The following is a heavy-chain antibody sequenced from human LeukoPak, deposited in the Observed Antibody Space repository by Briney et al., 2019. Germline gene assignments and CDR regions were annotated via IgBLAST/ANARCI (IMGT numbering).Heavy chain of an antibody. CDR2: IIPILGIA. D-gene: IGHD3-9*01. V-gene: IGHV1-69*04. Sequence: GASVKVSCKASGGTFSSYAISWVRQAPGQGLEWMGRIIPILGIANYAQKFQGRVTITADKSTSTAYMELSSLRSEDTAVYYCAREGSMRPVLRYFDWLPTHRYNWSDPWGQGTLVTVSS. CDR1: GGTFSSYA. CDR3: AREGSMRPVLRYFDWLPTHRYNWSDP. J-gene: IGHJ5*02.